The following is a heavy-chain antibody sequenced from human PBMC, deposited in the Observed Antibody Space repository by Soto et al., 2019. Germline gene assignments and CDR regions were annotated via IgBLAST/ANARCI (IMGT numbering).Heavy chain of an antibody. CDR1: GDTFAFHS. J-gene: IGHJ4*02. CDR2: INPILSMS. V-gene: IGHV1-69*02. D-gene: IGHD3-10*01. Sequence: QVQLVQSGAEVKSPGSSVKVSCKASGDTFAFHSINWVRQAPGLGLEWMGRINPILSMSNYAQRFQGRVKMPADKSTSTAYMVLSSLRSEDTVMYYCATSYGSGYRAFDYWGQGALVTVSS. CDR3: ATSYGSGYRAFDY.